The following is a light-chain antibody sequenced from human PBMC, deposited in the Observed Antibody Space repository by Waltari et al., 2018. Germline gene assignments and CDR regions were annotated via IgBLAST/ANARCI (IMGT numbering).Light chain of an antibody. J-gene: IGKJ2*01. CDR1: RSILYSANNQHY. CDR3: QQYFTTPPTT. Sequence: DIVMTQSPDSLSVSLGERATINCNARRSILYSANNQHYLPLYQHKSGPPPKLLIYLAFNRESGGPDRCIGSGSGTDFTLTITSLQAEDVAVYYCQQYFTTPPTTLGQGTKLEIK. V-gene: IGKV4-1*01. CDR2: LAF.